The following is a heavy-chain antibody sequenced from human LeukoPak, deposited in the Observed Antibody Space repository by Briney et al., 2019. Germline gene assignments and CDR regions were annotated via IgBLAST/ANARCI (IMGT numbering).Heavy chain of an antibody. D-gene: IGHD3-22*01. Sequence: HPGGSLRLSCAASGFTFSSYAMSRVRQAPGKGLEWVSAISGSGGSTYYADSVKGRFTISRDNSENTLYLQMNSLRAEDTAVYYCAKVDTMIVVVSLTYYFDYWGQGTPVTVSS. CDR1: GFTFSSYA. J-gene: IGHJ4*02. V-gene: IGHV3-23*01. CDR3: AKVDTMIVVVSLTYYFDY. CDR2: ISGSGGST.